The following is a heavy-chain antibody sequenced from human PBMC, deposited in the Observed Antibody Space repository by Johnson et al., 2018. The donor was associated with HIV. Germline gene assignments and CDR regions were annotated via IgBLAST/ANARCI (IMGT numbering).Heavy chain of an antibody. D-gene: IGHD3-22*01. J-gene: IGHJ3*02. CDR3: AYKDTTYYYADFNI. V-gene: IGHV3-30*02. CDR2: IRYDGSNK. Sequence: QVQLVESGGGLVQPGGSLRLSCAASGFTFSSYGMHWVRQVPGKGLDWVAFIRYDGSNKYYADSVKGRFTISRDNSKNTLYLQMNSLRTEDTALYYCAYKDTTYYYADFNIWGQGTVVTVSS. CDR1: GFTFSSYG.